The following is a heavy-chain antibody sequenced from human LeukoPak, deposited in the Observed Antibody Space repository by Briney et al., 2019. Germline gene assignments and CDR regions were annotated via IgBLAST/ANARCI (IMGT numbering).Heavy chain of an antibody. Sequence: PGGSLRLSCAASGFTFDDYAMHWVRQAPGKGLEWVSAISGSGGSTYYADSVKGRFTISRDNSKNTLYLQMNSLRAEDTAVYYCAKGTRIQLWSTAFDYWGQGTLVTVSS. J-gene: IGHJ4*02. CDR1: GFTFDDYA. CDR3: AKGTRIQLWSTAFDY. V-gene: IGHV3-23*01. D-gene: IGHD5-18*01. CDR2: ISGSGGST.